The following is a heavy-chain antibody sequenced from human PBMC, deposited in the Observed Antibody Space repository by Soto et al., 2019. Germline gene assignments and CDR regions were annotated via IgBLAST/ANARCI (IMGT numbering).Heavy chain of an antibody. CDR1: GFTFDDYA. Sequence: GGSLRLSCAASGFTFDDYAMHWVRQAPGKGLEWVSGISWNSGSIGYRDSVKGRFTISRDNAKNSLYLQVNSLRTEDTALYYCAKDVSGRGSFYYYFGMDVWGHGTTVTVSS. CDR3: AKDVSGRGSFYYYFGMDV. V-gene: IGHV3-9*01. CDR2: ISWNSGSI. D-gene: IGHD1-20*01. J-gene: IGHJ6*02.